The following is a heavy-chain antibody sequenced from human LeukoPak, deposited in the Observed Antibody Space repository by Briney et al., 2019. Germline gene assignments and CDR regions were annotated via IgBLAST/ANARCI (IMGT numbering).Heavy chain of an antibody. CDR3: ARYPIAAAGTGAFDI. Sequence: ASVKVSCKASGYTFTGYYMHWVRQALGQGLEWMRWFNPNSGGTNYAQKFQGRVTMTRDTSISTAYMELSRLRSDDTAVYYRARYPIAAAGTGAFDIWGQGTMVTVSS. D-gene: IGHD6-13*01. J-gene: IGHJ3*02. CDR1: GYTFTGYY. CDR2: FNPNSGGT. V-gene: IGHV1-2*02.